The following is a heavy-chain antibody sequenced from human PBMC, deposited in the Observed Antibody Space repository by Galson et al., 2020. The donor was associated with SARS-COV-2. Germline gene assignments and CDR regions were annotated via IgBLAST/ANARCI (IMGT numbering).Heavy chain of an antibody. D-gene: IGHD2-21*02. CDR3: ARHRICGGDCYSGLGWFDP. CDR2: IYYSGST. CDR1: GGTISIGDSY. Sequence: SETLSLTCTVSGGTISIGDSYWTWVRQYPGKGLEWIGYIYYSGSTYYNPSLKNRVTILVDTSKNQFSLKLSSVTAADTAVYYCARHRICGGDCYSGLGWFDPWGQGTLVTVSS. V-gene: IGHV4-31*03. J-gene: IGHJ5*02.